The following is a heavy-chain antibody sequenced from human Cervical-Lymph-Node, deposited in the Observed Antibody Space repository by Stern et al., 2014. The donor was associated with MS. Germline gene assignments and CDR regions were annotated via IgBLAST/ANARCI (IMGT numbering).Heavy chain of an antibody. J-gene: IGHJ4*02. D-gene: IGHD3-16*01. V-gene: IGHV3-48*01. CDR2: ISSSSSTI. CDR3: ARGFGYFDL. Sequence: EVQLVESGGALVQPGGSLRLSCAASGLTLSLYGMNWVRQAPGKGLEWISYISSSSSTIYYADSVKVRFTVSRDNAKNSLYLQMNSLRAEDTAVYHCARGFGYFDLWGQGTLVTVSS. CDR1: GLTLSLYG.